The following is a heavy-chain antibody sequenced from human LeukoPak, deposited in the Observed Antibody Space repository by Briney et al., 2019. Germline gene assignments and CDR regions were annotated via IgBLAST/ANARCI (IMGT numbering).Heavy chain of an antibody. V-gene: IGHV1-2*06. CDR2: INPNSGGT. CDR3: ARVEWELGGHDY. D-gene: IGHD1-26*01. CDR1: GYTFTGYY. J-gene: IGHJ4*02. Sequence: ASVKVSCKASGYTFTGYYMHWVRQAPGQGLEWMGRINPNSGGTNYAQKFQGRVTMTRDTSMSTAYMELSRLRSDDTAVYYCARVEWELGGHDYWGQGTLVTVSS.